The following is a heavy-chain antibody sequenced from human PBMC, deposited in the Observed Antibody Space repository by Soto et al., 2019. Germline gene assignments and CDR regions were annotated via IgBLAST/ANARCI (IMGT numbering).Heavy chain of an antibody. CDR2: IYYSGST. V-gene: IGHV4-59*01. D-gene: IGHD1-26*01. Sequence: QVQLQESGPGLVKPSETVSLTCTVSGGSISSYYWSWIRQPPGKGLEWIGYIYYSGSTNYNPSLKIRVTISVATSKNQFSLKLSAVTAADTAVYYCATGGSSRFDPWGQGTLVTVSS. CDR1: GGSISSYY. J-gene: IGHJ5*02. CDR3: ATGGSSRFDP.